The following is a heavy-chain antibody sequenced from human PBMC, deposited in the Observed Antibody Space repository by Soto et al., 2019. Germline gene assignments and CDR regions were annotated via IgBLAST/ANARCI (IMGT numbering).Heavy chain of an antibody. J-gene: IGHJ4*02. CDR2: IWYDGTQK. D-gene: IGHD4-17*01. Sequence: GGSLRLSCEASGFTFNTYSMHWVRQPPGKGLEWLAAIWYDGTQKYYADSVKGRFIISRDNSKKTLYLEMNSLRAEDTAVYYCARAGGTTVTGLWHFDSWGQGTLVTSPQ. CDR3: ARAGGTTVTGLWHFDS. V-gene: IGHV3-33*01. CDR1: GFTFNTYS.